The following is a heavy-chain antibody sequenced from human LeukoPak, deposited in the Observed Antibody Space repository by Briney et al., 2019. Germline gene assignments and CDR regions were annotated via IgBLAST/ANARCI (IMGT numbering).Heavy chain of an antibody. CDR3: ARYSSGATSAFDI. Sequence: SETLSLTCTVSGGSISSSSYYWGWIRQPPGKGLEWIGGIYYSGSTYYNPSLKSRVTISVDTSKNQFSLKLSSVTAADTAVYYCARYSSGATSAFDIWGQGTMVTVSS. V-gene: IGHV4-39*07. J-gene: IGHJ3*02. D-gene: IGHD1-26*01. CDR1: GGSISSSSYY. CDR2: IYYSGST.